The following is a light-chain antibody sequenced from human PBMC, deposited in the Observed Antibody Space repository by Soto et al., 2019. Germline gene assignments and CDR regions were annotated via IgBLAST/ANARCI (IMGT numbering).Light chain of an antibody. CDR3: MQGTHWPWT. CDR1: QSLVYSDGYTY. CDR2: MVS. V-gene: IGKV2-30*01. J-gene: IGKJ1*01. Sequence: EVVMTQSPLSLPVTLGQPASISCRSSQSLVYSDGYTYLSWFQQRPGQSPRRLIYMVSNRDSGVPARFSGSGAGTDFTLEISRVEAEDVGVYYCMQGTHWPWTFGQGTKVDIK.